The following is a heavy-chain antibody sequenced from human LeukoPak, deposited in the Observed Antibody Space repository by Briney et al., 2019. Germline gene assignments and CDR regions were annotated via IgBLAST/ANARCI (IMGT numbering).Heavy chain of an antibody. CDR3: AKRLPYYFDY. CDR1: GFTFRSYA. V-gene: IGHV3-23*01. Sequence: GGSLRLSCAASGFTFRSYAMTWVRQAPGKGLEYVSAITGSDNTYYADSVKGRFTISRDNSKNTVYLQMNSLRAEDTAVYYCAKRLPYYFDYWGQGTRVTVSS. D-gene: IGHD3-16*01. CDR2: ITGSDNT. J-gene: IGHJ4*02.